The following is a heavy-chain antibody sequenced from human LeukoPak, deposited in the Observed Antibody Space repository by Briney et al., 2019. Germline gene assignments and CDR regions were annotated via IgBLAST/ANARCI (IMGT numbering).Heavy chain of an antibody. Sequence: GGSLRLSCAASGFTFSSYAMSWVRQAPGKGLEWVSAISGSGGSTYYADSVKGRFTISRDNAKNSLLLQMNSLRAEDTAVYYCARVGCSGGGCPIDYWGQGTLVTVSS. CDR3: ARVGCSGGGCPIDY. J-gene: IGHJ4*02. CDR1: GFTFSSYA. V-gene: IGHV3-23*01. D-gene: IGHD2-15*01. CDR2: ISGSGGST.